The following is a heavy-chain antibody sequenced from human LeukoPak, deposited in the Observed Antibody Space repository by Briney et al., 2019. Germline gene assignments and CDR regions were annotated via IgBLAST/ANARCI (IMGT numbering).Heavy chain of an antibody. J-gene: IGHJ4*02. Sequence: GGSLRLSCAASGFTFSNYLMSWVRQALGKGLEWVANIKKDGSEKYYVDSVKGRFTISRDNAKNSLYLQMNSLRADDTAVYYCARQTYYDYVWGSFLETPYFDYWGQGTLVTVSS. CDR1: GFTFSNYL. D-gene: IGHD3-16*01. V-gene: IGHV3-7*03. CDR3: ARQTYYDYVWGSFLETPYFDY. CDR2: IKKDGSEK.